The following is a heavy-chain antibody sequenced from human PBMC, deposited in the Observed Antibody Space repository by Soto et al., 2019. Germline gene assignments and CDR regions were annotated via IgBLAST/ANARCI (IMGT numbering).Heavy chain of an antibody. CDR1: GFTFSTYA. Sequence: GGSLRLSCAASGFTFSTYAMSWVRQAPGKGLEWVSTISGSGGSPYYTDSVKGRFTISRDNSKNTLYVQMNSLRAEDTDVYYCAKSRYYYDSSGYSYYYYDMDVWGQGTTVAVSS. CDR2: ISGSGGSP. V-gene: IGHV3-23*01. J-gene: IGHJ6*02. D-gene: IGHD3-22*01. CDR3: AKSRYYYDSSGYSYYYYDMDV.